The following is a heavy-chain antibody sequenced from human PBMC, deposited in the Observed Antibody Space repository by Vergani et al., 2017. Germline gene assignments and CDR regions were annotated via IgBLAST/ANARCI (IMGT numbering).Heavy chain of an antibody. CDR3: ARVPRSGRWLQLSNNWFDP. CDR1: GGSISSYY. J-gene: IGHJ5*02. Sequence: QVQLQESGPGLVKPSETLSLTCTVSGGSISSYYWSWIRQPPGKGLEWIGYIYYSGSTNYNPSLKSRVTISVDTSKNQFSLKLSSVTAADTAVHYCARVPRSGRWLQLSNNWFDPWGQGTLVTVSS. D-gene: IGHD5-24*01. V-gene: IGHV4-59*01. CDR2: IYYSGST.